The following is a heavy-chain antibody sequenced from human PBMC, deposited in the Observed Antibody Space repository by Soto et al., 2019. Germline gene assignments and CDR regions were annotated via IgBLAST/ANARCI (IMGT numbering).Heavy chain of an antibody. CDR1: GYSISSGHY. Sequence: SETLSLTCTVSGYSISSGHYWGWIRQPPGKGLEWIGSIYHDGSTYYNSSLKSRVTISVDPSKNQFSLRVNPVTAADTAVYYCATDGVGATGQIDSWGQGTLVTVSS. CDR2: IYHDGST. CDR3: ATDGVGATGQIDS. V-gene: IGHV4-38-2*02. D-gene: IGHD1-26*01. J-gene: IGHJ4*02.